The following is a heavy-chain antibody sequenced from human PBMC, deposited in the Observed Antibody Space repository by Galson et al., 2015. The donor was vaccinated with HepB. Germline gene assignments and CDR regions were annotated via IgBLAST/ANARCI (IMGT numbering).Heavy chain of an antibody. CDR3: ARFSPGGYYDFWSGPVFDY. CDR2: INSDGSST. D-gene: IGHD3-3*01. CDR1: GFTSSSYW. V-gene: IGHV3-74*01. Sequence: SLRLSCAASGFTSSSYWMHWVRQAPGKGLVWVSRINSDGSSTSYADSVKGRFTISRDNAKNTLYLQMNSLRAEDTAVYYCARFSPGGYYDFWSGPVFDYWGQGTLVTVSS. J-gene: IGHJ4*02.